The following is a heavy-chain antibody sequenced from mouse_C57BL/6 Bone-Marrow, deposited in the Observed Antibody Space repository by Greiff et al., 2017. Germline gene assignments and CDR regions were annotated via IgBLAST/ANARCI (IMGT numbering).Heavy chain of an antibody. J-gene: IGHJ4*01. CDR2: IWSGGST. CDR3: ARKGYGRVYAMDY. D-gene: IGHD1-1*01. Sequence: VMLVESGPGLVQPSQSLSITCTVSGFSLTSYGVHWVRQSPGKGLEWLGVIWSGGSTDYNAAFISRLSISKDNSKSQVFFKMNSLQADDTAIYYCARKGYGRVYAMDYWGQGTSVTVSS. V-gene: IGHV2-2*01. CDR1: GFSLTSYG.